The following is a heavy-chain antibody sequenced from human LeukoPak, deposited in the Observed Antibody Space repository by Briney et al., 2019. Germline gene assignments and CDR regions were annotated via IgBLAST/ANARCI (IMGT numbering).Heavy chain of an antibody. J-gene: IGHJ1*01. CDR3: ARVLGSWYGGSFQH. Sequence: TGGSLRLSCAASGFTFSSYAMSWVRQAPGKGLEWVSAISGSGGSTYYADSVKGRFTISRDNSKNTLYLQMNSLRAEDTAVYYCARVLGSWYGGSFQHWGQGTLVTVSS. D-gene: IGHD6-13*01. CDR1: GFTFSSYA. CDR2: ISGSGGST. V-gene: IGHV3-23*01.